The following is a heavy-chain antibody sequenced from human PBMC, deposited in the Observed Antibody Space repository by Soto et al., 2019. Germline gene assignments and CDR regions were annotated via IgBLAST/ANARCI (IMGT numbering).Heavy chain of an antibody. CDR3: ASQKHSGYDFGY. V-gene: IGHV4-59*08. CDR1: GGSISSYY. CDR2: IYYSGST. D-gene: IGHD5-12*01. J-gene: IGHJ4*02. Sequence: QVQLQESGPGLVKPSETLSLTCTVSGGSISSYYWSWIRQPPGKGLEWIGYIYYSGSTNYNPSLKSRVTISVDTSKNQFSLKLSSVTAADTAVYYCASQKHSGYDFGYWGQGTLVTVSS.